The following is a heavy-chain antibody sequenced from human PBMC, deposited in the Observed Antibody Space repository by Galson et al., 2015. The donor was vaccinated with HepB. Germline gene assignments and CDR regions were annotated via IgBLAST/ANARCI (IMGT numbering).Heavy chain of an antibody. D-gene: IGHD6-13*01. Sequence: SLRLSCAGSGFSFKSSGVHWVRQAPGKGLEWVAIIWYDGSKKYYAESLKGRFTISRDNSKSTLYLEMNGLRAEDTAVYYCARVVQQLAYGMDVWGQGTTVTVSS. CDR2: IWYDGSKK. CDR3: ARVVQQLAYGMDV. CDR1: GFSFKSSG. V-gene: IGHV3-33*01. J-gene: IGHJ6*02.